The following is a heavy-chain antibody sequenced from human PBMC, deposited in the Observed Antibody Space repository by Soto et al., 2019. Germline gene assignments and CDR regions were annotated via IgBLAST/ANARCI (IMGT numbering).Heavy chain of an antibody. CDR2: ISGSGGST. V-gene: IGHV3-23*01. J-gene: IGHJ1*01. CDR3: AKAERQWLVRGYFQH. D-gene: IGHD6-19*01. CDR1: GFTFSSYA. Sequence: GGSLRLSCAASGFTFSSYAMSWVRQAPGKGLEWVSAISGSGGSTYYADSVKGRFTIPRDNSKNTLYLQMNSLRAEDTAVYYCAKAERQWLVRGYFQHWGQGTLVTVSS.